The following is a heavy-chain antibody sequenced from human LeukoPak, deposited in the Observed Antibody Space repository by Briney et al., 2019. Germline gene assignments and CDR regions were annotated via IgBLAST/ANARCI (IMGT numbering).Heavy chain of an antibody. J-gene: IGHJ3*02. V-gene: IGHV4-31*03. D-gene: IGHD6-6*01. CDR1: GGSISSGGYY. Sequence: PSETLSLTCTVSGGSISSGGYYWSWIRQHPGTGLEWIGYIYYSGSTYYNPSLKSRVTISVDTSKNQFSLKLSSVTAADTVVYYCARVEYSSSSVDIWGQGTMVTVSS. CDR3: ARVEYSSSSVDI. CDR2: IYYSGST.